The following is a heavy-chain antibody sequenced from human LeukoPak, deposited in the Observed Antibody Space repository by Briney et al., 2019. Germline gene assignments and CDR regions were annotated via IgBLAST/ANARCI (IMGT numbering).Heavy chain of an antibody. CDR2: IYYSGGT. CDR1: GGSISSYY. J-gene: IGHJ5*02. V-gene: IGHV4-59*01. Sequence: PSETLSLTCTVSGGSISSYYWSWIRQPPGKGLEWIGYIYYSGGTNYNPSLKSRVTISVDTSKNQFSLKLSSVTAADTAVYYCAREKVVPAAITSNWFDPWGQGTLVTVSS. D-gene: IGHD2-2*01. CDR3: AREKVVPAAITSNWFDP.